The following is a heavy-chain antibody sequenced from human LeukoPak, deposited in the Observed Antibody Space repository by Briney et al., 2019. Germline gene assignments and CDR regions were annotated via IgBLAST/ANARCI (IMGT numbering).Heavy chain of an antibody. J-gene: IGHJ5*02. D-gene: IGHD5-18*01. V-gene: IGHV1-69*05. CDR3: ASRGLYSYSLNWFDP. Sequence: SVKVSCKASGGTFSSYAISWVRQAPGQGLEWMGGIIPIFGTANYAQKFQGRVTITTDESTSTAYMELSSLRSEDTAVYYCASRGLYSYSLNWFDPWGQGTLVTVSS. CDR1: GGTFSSYA. CDR2: IIPIFGTA.